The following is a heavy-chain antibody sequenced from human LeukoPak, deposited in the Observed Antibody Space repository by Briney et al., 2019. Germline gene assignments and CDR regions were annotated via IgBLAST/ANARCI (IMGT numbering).Heavy chain of an antibody. Sequence: GGSLRLSCAASGFTFSDYHMSWIRQAPGKGLEWVVYISSSGSTISYAGSVKGRFTISRDNAKNSLYLQMDSLRAEDTAIYYCARDKVVGATYFDYWGQEILVTVSS. J-gene: IGHJ4*02. CDR1: GFTFSDYH. D-gene: IGHD1-26*01. CDR3: ARDKVVGATYFDY. V-gene: IGHV3-11*04. CDR2: ISSSGSTI.